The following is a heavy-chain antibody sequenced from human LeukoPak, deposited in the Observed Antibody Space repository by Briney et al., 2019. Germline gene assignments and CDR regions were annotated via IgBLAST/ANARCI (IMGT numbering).Heavy chain of an antibody. CDR2: MNPNSGNT. CDR1: GYTFTSYD. V-gene: IGHV1-8*01. Sequence: GASVKVSCKASGYTFTSYDINWVRQATGQGLEWMGWMNPNSGNTGYAQKFQGRVTMTRNTFISTAYMELSSLRSEDTAVYYCARALSGDFWSGLYYYYYMDVWGKGTTVTVSS. J-gene: IGHJ6*03. D-gene: IGHD3-3*01. CDR3: ARALSGDFWSGLYYYYYMDV.